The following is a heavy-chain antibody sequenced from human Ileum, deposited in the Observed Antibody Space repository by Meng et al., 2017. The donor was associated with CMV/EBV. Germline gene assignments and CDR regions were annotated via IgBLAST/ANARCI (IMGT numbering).Heavy chain of an antibody. CDR2: IRNKGYGGTT. V-gene: IGHV3-49*04. CDR1: GFTFGDYP. J-gene: IGHJ4*02. Sequence: GESLKISCTGSGFTFGDYPMTWVRQAPGRGLEWIGFIRNKGYGGTTEYAASVKGRFTISREDARSIAYLQMSSLKTEDTAVYFCARGEFRSSSSLYYWGQGTLVTVSS. CDR3: ARGEFRSSSSLYY. D-gene: IGHD6-6*01.